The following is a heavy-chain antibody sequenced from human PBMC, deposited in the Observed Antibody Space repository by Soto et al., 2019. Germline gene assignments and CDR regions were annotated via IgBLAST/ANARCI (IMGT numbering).Heavy chain of an antibody. D-gene: IGHD3-22*01. CDR3: ARDRFKGDYYDSSGYYPHWFDP. CDR1: GGTFSSYA. Sequence: SVKVSCKASGGTFSSYAISWVRQAPGQGLEWMGGIIPIFGTANYAQKFQGRVTITADKSTSTAYMELSSLRSEDTAVYYCARDRFKGDYYDSSGYYPHWFDPWGQGTLVTGSS. V-gene: IGHV1-69*06. CDR2: IIPIFGTA. J-gene: IGHJ5*02.